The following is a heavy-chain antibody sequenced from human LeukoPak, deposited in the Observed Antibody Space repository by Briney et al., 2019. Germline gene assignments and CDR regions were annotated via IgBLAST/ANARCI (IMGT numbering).Heavy chain of an antibody. Sequence: GGSLRLSCAASGFTFDDYAMHWVRHAPGKGLEWVSGISWNSGSIGYADSVKGRFTISRDNAKNSLYLQMNSLRAEDTALYYCAKDKNDFWSGYFDYWGQGTLVTVSS. V-gene: IGHV3-9*01. J-gene: IGHJ4*02. D-gene: IGHD3-3*01. CDR2: ISWNSGSI. CDR1: GFTFDDYA. CDR3: AKDKNDFWSGYFDY.